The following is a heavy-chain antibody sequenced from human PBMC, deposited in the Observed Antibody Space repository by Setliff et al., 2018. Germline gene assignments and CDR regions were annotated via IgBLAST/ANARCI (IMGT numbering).Heavy chain of an antibody. CDR3: ASDSADDYGDYVDWFDP. Sequence: ASVKVSCKTSGYPFGSYAMHWLRQAPGQRPEWMGWINGGSGKTRYSQKFQGRVTITTDRSASTGYMEMVSLSNEDTAIYYCASDSADDYGDYVDWFDPWGQGTLVTVSS. J-gene: IGHJ5*02. V-gene: IGHV1-3*01. D-gene: IGHD4-17*01. CDR2: INGGSGKT. CDR1: GYPFGSYA.